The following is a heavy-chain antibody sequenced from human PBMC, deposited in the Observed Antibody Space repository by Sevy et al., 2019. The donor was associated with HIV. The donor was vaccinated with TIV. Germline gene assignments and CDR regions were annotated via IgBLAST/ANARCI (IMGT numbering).Heavy chain of an antibody. CDR3: FGSGSRDAFDI. Sequence: GGSRRLSCAASGFTFSNAWMSWVRQAPGKGLEWVGRIKSKTDGGTTDYAAPVKGRFTISRDDSKNTLYLQMNSLKTEDTAVYYCFGSGSRDAFDIWGQGTMVTVSS. D-gene: IGHD3-10*01. CDR1: GFTFSNAW. V-gene: IGHV3-15*01. CDR2: IKSKTDGGTT. J-gene: IGHJ3*02.